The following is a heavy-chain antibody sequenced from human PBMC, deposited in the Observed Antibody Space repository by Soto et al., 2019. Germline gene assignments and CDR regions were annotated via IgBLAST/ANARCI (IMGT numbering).Heavy chain of an antibody. J-gene: IGHJ4*02. V-gene: IGHV1-8*01. CDR3: ARAVGSVSTSDY. D-gene: IGHD4-17*01. Sequence: QVQLVQSGAEVKKTGASVKVSCKASGYSFTSYDINWVRQATGQGLEWMGWMNPNNGNTGYAQKFQGRVIMTRDTSISTAYIELTSLRSEDTAVYFCARAVGSVSTSDYWGQGTLVTVSS. CDR2: MNPNNGNT. CDR1: GYSFTSYD.